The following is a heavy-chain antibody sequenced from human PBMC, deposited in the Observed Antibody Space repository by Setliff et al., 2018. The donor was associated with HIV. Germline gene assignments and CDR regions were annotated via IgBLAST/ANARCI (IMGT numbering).Heavy chain of an antibody. CDR3: VTGSAARPFDY. Sequence: ASVKVSCKVSGYTLTELSRHWVRQAHGKGLEWMGSFDPKDGKTRYAQKFQGRVTMTEDTSTDTAYMELSRRRSEDTAVYYYVTGSAARPFDYWGQGTLVTVSS. CDR1: GYTLTELS. J-gene: IGHJ4*02. V-gene: IGHV1-24*01. D-gene: IGHD6-6*01. CDR2: FDPKDGKT.